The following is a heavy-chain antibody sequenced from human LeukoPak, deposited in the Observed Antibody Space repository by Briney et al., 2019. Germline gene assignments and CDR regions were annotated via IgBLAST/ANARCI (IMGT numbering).Heavy chain of an antibody. Sequence: PGGSLRLSCTASGFTFGDYAMSWVRQAPGTGLEWVGFITSKTYGATTDYAASVKGRFTISRDGSKSIAYLQMNSLKSEDRAVYYCSRHIVGARTFFDSWGQGALVTVSS. V-gene: IGHV3-49*04. D-gene: IGHD1-26*01. CDR2: ITSKTYGATT. J-gene: IGHJ4*02. CDR3: SRHIVGARTFFDS. CDR1: GFTFGDYA.